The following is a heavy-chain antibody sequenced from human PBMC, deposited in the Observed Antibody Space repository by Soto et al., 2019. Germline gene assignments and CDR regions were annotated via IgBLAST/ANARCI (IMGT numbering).Heavy chain of an antibody. CDR2: IYWDDDK. J-gene: IGHJ4*02. D-gene: IGHD2-2*01. V-gene: IGHV2-5*02. CDR1: GFSLTTNGVG. Sequence: QITLKESGPSMVKPTQTLTLTCTCSGFSLTTNGVGVGWIRPSPGAALEWLALIYWDDDKRSSPSLKSSLTISKDTSKNQGVLTMSKIGTVDTFQYFCAYSGLSGSSWVPDHWWQGNLVTVPP. CDR3: AYSGLSGSSWVPDH.